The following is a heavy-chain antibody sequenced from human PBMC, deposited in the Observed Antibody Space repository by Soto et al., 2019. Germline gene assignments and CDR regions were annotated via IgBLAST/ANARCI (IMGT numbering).Heavy chain of an antibody. CDR1: GYSLTELS. Sequence: XSVKGSCNVSGYSLTELSMRWVRQAPGKGLEWMGGFDPEDGETIYAQKFQGRVTMTEDTSTDTAYMELSSLRSEDTAVYYCATSITMVRGVIAPAHGAFDIWGQGTMVTVSS. CDR2: FDPEDGET. J-gene: IGHJ3*02. D-gene: IGHD3-10*01. V-gene: IGHV1-24*01. CDR3: ATSITMVRGVIAPAHGAFDI.